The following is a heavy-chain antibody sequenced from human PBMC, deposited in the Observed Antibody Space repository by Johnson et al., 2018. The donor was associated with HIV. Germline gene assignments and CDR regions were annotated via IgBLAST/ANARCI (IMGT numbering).Heavy chain of an antibody. V-gene: IGHV3-66*01. CDR1: GFTVSSSY. J-gene: IGHJ3*02. D-gene: IGHD5-18*01. CDR2: IYSGDSE. CDR3: ARAYSYGVFDI. Sequence: VQLVESGGGVVRPGGSLRLSCAASGFTVSSSYMSWVRQAPGKGLEWVSVIYSGDSEYYADSVKGRFSISRDNSKNTLYLQMNSLRAEDTAVYYCARAYSYGVFDIWGQGTMVTVS.